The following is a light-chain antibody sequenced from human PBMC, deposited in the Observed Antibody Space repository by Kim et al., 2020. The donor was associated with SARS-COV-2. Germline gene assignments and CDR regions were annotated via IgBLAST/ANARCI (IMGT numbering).Light chain of an antibody. J-gene: IGLJ1*01. CDR1: SSDVGGYNY. Sequence: QSALTQPASVSGSPGQSITISCTGTSSDVGGYNYVSWYQQHPGKAPKLMIYDVSKRPSGGSNRFSGSKSGNTASLTISGLQAEDEADYYCSSYTSSSTFGFGTGTKVTDL. V-gene: IGLV2-14*01. CDR2: DVS. CDR3: SSYTSSSTFG.